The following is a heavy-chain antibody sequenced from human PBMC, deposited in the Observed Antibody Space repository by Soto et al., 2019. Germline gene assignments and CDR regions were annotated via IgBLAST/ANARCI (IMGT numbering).Heavy chain of an antibody. CDR2: ISPGGGST. J-gene: IGHJ5*02. Sequence: EVQLLESGGDLVQPGGSLRLSCAASGFTFSSYAMSWVRQAPGKGLEWVSTISPGGGSTYYADSVEGRFTISRDNSKSTLNLQLNSLSDDGTAVYYCAKDRGSGDQGRVRFDPWGQGTLVTVSS. CDR1: GFTFSSYA. V-gene: IGHV3-23*01. CDR3: AKDRGSGDQGRVRFDP. D-gene: IGHD3-3*01.